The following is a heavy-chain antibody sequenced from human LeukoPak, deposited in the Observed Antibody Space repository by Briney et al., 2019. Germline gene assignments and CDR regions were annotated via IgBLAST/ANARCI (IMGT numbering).Heavy chain of an antibody. Sequence: GGSLRLSCAASGFTFSSYVMHWVRQAPGKGLEWVAIISYDGSNEYYADSVKGRFTISRDNSKNTLYLQMNSLRAEDTAVYYCATIAAAGTEEVDYWGQGTLVTVSS. J-gene: IGHJ4*02. CDR2: ISYDGSNE. CDR1: GFTFSSYV. D-gene: IGHD6-13*01. V-gene: IGHV3-30*04. CDR3: ATIAAAGTEEVDY.